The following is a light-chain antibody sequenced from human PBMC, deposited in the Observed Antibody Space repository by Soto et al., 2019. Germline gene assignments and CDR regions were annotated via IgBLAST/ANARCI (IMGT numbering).Light chain of an antibody. CDR2: AAS. Sequence: DIQMTQSPSSLSASVGDRVTITCRASQSISSYLNWYQQKPGKAPKLLIYAASSLQSGVPSRFSCSGSGTDFTLTISSLQPEVFATYYCQQSYSTPFSFGPGTKVDIK. V-gene: IGKV1-39*01. J-gene: IGKJ3*01. CDR3: QQSYSTPFS. CDR1: QSISSY.